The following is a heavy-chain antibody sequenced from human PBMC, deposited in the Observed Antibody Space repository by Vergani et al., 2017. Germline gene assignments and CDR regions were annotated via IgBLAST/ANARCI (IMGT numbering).Heavy chain of an antibody. D-gene: IGHD6-13*01. J-gene: IGHJ4*02. CDR2: ISWNSGSI. Sequence: EVQLVESGGGLVQPGRSLRLSCAASGFTFDDYAMHWVRQAPGKGLEVVSGISWNSGSIGYADSVKGRFTISRDNAKNSLYLQMNSLRAEDTAVYYCAKDRRIAPRLVGDYWGQGTLVTVSS. CDR3: AKDRRIAPRLVGDY. CDR1: GFTFDDYA. V-gene: IGHV3-9*01.